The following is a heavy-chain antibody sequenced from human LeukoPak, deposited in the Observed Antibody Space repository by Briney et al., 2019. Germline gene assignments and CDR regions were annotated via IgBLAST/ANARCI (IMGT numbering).Heavy chain of an antibody. J-gene: IGHJ5*02. Sequence: PSETLSFTCTVSGGSISSYYWSWIRQPPGKGLEWIGYIYYSGSTNYNPSLKSRVTISVDTSKNQFSLKLSSVTAADTAVYYCARVGDIVVVPAAMALFDPWGQGTLVTVSS. CDR3: ARVGDIVVVPAAMALFDP. CDR1: GGSISSYY. V-gene: IGHV4-59*01. D-gene: IGHD2-2*01. CDR2: IYYSGST.